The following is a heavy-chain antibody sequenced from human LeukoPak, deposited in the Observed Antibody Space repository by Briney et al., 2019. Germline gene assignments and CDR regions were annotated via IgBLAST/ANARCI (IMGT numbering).Heavy chain of an antibody. CDR3: VREGDFWSGYPDAFDI. Sequence: PGGSLRLSCAASGFTFSSYEMNWVRQAPGKGPEWVSYISSSGRTIYYADSVKGRLTISRDNAKRSLYLQMNSLRAEDTAVYYCVREGDFWSGYPDAFDIWGQGTMVTVSP. V-gene: IGHV3-48*03. D-gene: IGHD3-3*01. J-gene: IGHJ3*02. CDR2: ISSSGRTI. CDR1: GFTFSSYE.